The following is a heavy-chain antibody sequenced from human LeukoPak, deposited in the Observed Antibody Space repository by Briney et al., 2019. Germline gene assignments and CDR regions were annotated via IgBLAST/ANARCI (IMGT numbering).Heavy chain of an antibody. CDR3: ARDLSLLGVLNVFDY. V-gene: IGHV3-33*01. Sequence: GGSLRLFCAPSGFTFSSYGMHWARHAPGKGLEWVAVVWYDGNNTYYADSVKGRFTISRDNSKNTLYLQMTSLRAEDTAVYYGARDLSLLGVLNVFDYWGQGTLVTVSS. CDR1: GFTFSSYG. J-gene: IGHJ4*02. D-gene: IGHD3-16*01. CDR2: VWYDGNNT.